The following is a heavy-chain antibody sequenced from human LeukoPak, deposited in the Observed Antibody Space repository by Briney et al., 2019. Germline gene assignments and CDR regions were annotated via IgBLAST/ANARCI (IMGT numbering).Heavy chain of an antibody. V-gene: IGHV4-61*02. J-gene: IGHJ4*02. CDR2: IYTSGST. D-gene: IGHD1-26*01. Sequence: SETLSLTCTVSGGSISSGSYYWSWIRQPAGKGLEWIGRIYTSGSTNYNPSLKSRVTISVDTSKNQLSLKLTSVTAADTAVYYCARGVGPTTAQSTFDYWGQGALVTVSS. CDR3: ARGVGPTTAQSTFDY. CDR1: GGSISSGSYY.